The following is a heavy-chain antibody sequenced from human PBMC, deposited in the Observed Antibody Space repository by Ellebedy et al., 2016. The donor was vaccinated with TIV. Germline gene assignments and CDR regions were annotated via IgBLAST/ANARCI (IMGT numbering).Heavy chain of an antibody. D-gene: IGHD3-9*01. CDR2: ISGSGGST. V-gene: IGHV3-23*01. Sequence: GESLKISCAASGFTFSSYGMSWVRQAPWTGLEWVSGISGSGGSTFYPDAVKGRFTISRDNSKNMLYLQMNSLRDEDTAVYSCVKGRLLTGADAFDVWGQGTMVTVSS. J-gene: IGHJ3*01. CDR3: VKGRLLTGADAFDV. CDR1: GFTFSSYG.